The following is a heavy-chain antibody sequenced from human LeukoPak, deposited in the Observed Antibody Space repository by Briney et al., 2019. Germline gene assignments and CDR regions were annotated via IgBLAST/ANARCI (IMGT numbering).Heavy chain of an antibody. CDR1: GYTFTSYY. V-gene: IGHV1-46*01. CDR2: INPSGGST. CDR3: ASSEISGRIDY. Sequence: GASVKVSCKASGYTFTSYYIHWVRQAPGQGLEWMGIINPSGGSTSYAQKFQGRVTMTRDTSTSTVYMELSSLRSEDTAMYYCASSEISGRIDYWGQGTLVTVSS. J-gene: IGHJ4*02. D-gene: IGHD3-10*01.